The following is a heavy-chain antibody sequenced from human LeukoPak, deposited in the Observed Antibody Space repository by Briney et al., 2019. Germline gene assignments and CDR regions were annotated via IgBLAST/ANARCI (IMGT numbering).Heavy chain of an antibody. CDR1: GFTFSSYG. D-gene: IGHD5-18*01. Sequence: GGSLRLSCAASGFTFSSYGMHWVRQAPGKGLEWVAFIRYDGSNKYYADSVKGRFTISRDNSKSTLFLQMNSLRAEDTAVYYCAKMARYSYVGVYYFDYWGQGTLVTVSS. CDR2: IRYDGSNK. CDR3: AKMARYSYVGVYYFDY. J-gene: IGHJ4*02. V-gene: IGHV3-30*02.